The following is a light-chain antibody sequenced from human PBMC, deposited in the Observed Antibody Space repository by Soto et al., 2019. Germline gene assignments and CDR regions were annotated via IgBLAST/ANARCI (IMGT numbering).Light chain of an antibody. Sequence: DIQMTQSPSSLSASLGDRVTITCRASQSISTCLAWYQQKPGKAPNLLIYKASNLESGVPTRFSGSGARKEFTPTISRLQPDVFTAYYQQLYVNSCTFGQGTKVEIK. CDR3: QLYVNSCT. V-gene: IGKV1-5*03. J-gene: IGKJ1*01. CDR2: KAS. CDR1: QSISTC.